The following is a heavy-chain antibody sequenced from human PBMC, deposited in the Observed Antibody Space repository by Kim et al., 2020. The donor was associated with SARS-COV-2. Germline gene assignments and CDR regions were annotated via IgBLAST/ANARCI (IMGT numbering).Heavy chain of an antibody. CDR3: VGYSYGSGMYYFDY. V-gene: IGHV3-11*03. J-gene: IGHJ4*02. CDR1: GFTFSDYY. CDR2: ISSSSSYT. D-gene: IGHD5-18*01. Sequence: GGSLRLSCAASGFTFSDYYMSWIRQAPGKGLEWVSYISSSSSYTNYADSVKGRFTISRDNAKNSLYLQMNSLRAEDTAVYYCVGYSYGSGMYYFDYWGQGTLVTVSS.